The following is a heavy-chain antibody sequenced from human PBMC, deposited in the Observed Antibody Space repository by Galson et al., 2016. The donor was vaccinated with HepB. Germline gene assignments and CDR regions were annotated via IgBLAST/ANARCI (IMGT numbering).Heavy chain of an antibody. CDR1: GYTFTSYD. D-gene: IGHD2-15*01. CDR2: MNPDSGNT. Sequence: SVKVSCKASGYTFTSYDINWVRQATGQGLEWMGWMNPDSGNTVYAQKFQGRITMTRNTSISTAYMELSSLRSEAAAVYYCARRRAYCSGGSCSSDYSYYGMDVWGQGTTVTVSS. CDR3: ARRRAYCSGGSCSSDYSYYGMDV. J-gene: IGHJ6*02. V-gene: IGHV1-8*01.